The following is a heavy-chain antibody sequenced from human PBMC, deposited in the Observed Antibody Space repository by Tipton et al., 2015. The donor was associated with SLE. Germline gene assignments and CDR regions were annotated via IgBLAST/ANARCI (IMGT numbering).Heavy chain of an antibody. CDR1: GGSISSGGYY. CDR3: ARVVEDIVLEGAFDI. D-gene: IGHD2-8*01. CDR2: IYTSGST. Sequence: TLSLTCTVSGGSISSGGYYWSWIRQPPGKGLEWIGYIYTSGSTNYNPSLKSRVTISVDTSKNQFSLKLSSVTAADTAVYYCARVVEDIVLEGAFDIWGQGTMVTVSS. V-gene: IGHV4-61*08. J-gene: IGHJ3*02.